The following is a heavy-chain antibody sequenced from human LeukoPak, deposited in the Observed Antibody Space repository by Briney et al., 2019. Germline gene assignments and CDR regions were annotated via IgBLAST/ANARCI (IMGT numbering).Heavy chain of an antibody. J-gene: IGHJ4*02. CDR2: INHSGST. CDR3: ARGTRVAGHDY. Sequence: SETLSLTCTVSGGSISSYYWSWIRQPPGKGLEWIGEINHSGSTNYNPSLKSRVTISVDTSKNQFSLKLSSVTAADTAVYYCARGTRVAGHDYWGQGTLVTVSS. V-gene: IGHV4-34*01. D-gene: IGHD6-19*01. CDR1: GGSISSYY.